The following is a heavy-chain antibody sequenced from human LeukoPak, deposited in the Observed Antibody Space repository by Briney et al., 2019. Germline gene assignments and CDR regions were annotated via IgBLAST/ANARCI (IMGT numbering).Heavy chain of an antibody. J-gene: IGHJ4*02. CDR3: ASVREWQLQNAPFDY. Sequence: GGSLRLSCAASGFTFNSYWMSWVRQAPGKGLEWVANIKQDGSEKYYVDSVKGRFTISRDNAKNSLSLQMNSLRAEDTAVYYCASVREWQLQNAPFDYWGQGTLVTVSS. CDR2: IKQDGSEK. D-gene: IGHD2-15*01. CDR1: GFTFNSYW. V-gene: IGHV3-7*01.